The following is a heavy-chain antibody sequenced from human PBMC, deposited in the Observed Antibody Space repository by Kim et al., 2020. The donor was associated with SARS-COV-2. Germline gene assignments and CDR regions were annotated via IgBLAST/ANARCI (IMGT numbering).Heavy chain of an antibody. V-gene: IGHV4-38-2*02. CDR3: ARDSWGVGELYIY. CDR1: GYSISSGYF. Sequence: SETLSLTCTVSGYSISSGYFWGWIRQPPGKGLEWIGSIYHSGSTYYNPSLKSRVTISVDTSKNQFSLKLSSVTAADTAVYYCARDSWGVGELYIYWGQGT. D-gene: IGHD3-10*01. CDR2: IYHSGST. J-gene: IGHJ4*02.